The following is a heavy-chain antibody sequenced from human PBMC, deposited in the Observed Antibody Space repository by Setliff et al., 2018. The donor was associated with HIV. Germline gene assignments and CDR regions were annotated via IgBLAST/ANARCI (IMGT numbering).Heavy chain of an antibody. CDR1: GGSFSDYY. D-gene: IGHD6-13*01. CDR2: INHSGST. CDR3: AAASSWDPLLDY. Sequence: PSETLSLTCAVYGGSFSDYYWSWIRQPPGKGLEWIGEINHSGSTNYNPSLKSRVTISVDTSMDQFSLKLNSVTAADTAVYYCAAASSWDPLLDYWGQGTLVTVSS. V-gene: IGHV4-34*01. J-gene: IGHJ4*02.